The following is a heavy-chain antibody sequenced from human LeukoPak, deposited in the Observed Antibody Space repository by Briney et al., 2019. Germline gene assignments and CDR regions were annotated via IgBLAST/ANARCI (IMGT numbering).Heavy chain of an antibody. CDR3: ARGGIAAAHFDY. CDR1: GGSISSGGYY. Sequence: SETLSLTCTVSGGSISSGGYYWSWIRQHPGKGLEWIGYIYCSGSTYYNPSLKSRVTISVDTSKNQFSLKLSSVTAADTAVYYCARGGIAAAHFDYWGQGTLVTVSS. V-gene: IGHV4-31*03. J-gene: IGHJ4*02. CDR2: IYCSGST. D-gene: IGHD6-13*01.